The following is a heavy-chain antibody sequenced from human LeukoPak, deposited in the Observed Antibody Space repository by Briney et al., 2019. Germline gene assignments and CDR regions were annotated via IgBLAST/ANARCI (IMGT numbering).Heavy chain of an antibody. CDR3: ARDPIRWLAKKYWFDP. J-gene: IGHJ5*02. Sequence: ASVKVSCKASGYTFTGYYMHWVRQAPGQGLEWMGWINPNSGGTNYAQKFQGRVTMTRDTSISTAYMELGRLRSDDTAVYYCARDPIRWLAKKYWFDPWGQGTLVTVSS. D-gene: IGHD6-19*01. V-gene: IGHV1-2*02. CDR2: INPNSGGT. CDR1: GYTFTGYY.